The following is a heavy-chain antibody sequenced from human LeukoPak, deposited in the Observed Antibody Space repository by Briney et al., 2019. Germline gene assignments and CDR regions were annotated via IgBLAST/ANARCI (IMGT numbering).Heavy chain of an antibody. V-gene: IGHV3-11*04. CDR2: ISSSGSSM. CDR3: ARVYWNDFTNWFDP. J-gene: IGHJ5*02. CDR1: GFTFSGYH. D-gene: IGHD1-1*01. Sequence: GGSLRLSCAASGFTFSGYHMSWIRQAPGKGLQWVSYISSSGSSMYYADSVKGRFTISRDNAKNSLFLQMHSLRAEDTAVYYCARVYWNDFTNWFDPWGQGTLVTVSS.